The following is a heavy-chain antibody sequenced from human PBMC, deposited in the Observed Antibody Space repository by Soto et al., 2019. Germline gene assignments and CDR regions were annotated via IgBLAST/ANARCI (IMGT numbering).Heavy chain of an antibody. D-gene: IGHD7-27*01. CDR3: TLNWGYLGGMDV. CDR1: GFTFSGST. J-gene: IGHJ6*02. Sequence: EVQLVESGGGLVQPGGSLKLSCAASGFTFSGSTMHWVRQASGKGLELVGRIRSKANSYATAYAASVKGRFTISRDDSKNTAYLQMNSLKTEETAVYYCTLNWGYLGGMDVWGQGTTVTVSS. V-gene: IGHV3-73*02. CDR2: IRSKANSYAT.